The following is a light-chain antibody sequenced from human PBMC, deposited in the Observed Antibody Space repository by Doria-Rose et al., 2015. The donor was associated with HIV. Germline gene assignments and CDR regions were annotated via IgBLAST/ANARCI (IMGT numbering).Light chain of an antibody. Sequence: TLSLSPGERATLSCRASQSVSSNLAWYQQKPGQAPRLLIYDASNRATGIPARFSGSGSGTDFTLTISSLEPEDFAVYFCQQRSDWPPIFTFGPGTKVDI. J-gene: IGKJ3*01. CDR1: QSVSSN. CDR3: QQRSDWPPIFT. CDR2: DAS. V-gene: IGKV3-11*01.